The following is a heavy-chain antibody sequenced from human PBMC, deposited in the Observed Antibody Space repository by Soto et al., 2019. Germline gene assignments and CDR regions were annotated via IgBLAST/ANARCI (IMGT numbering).Heavy chain of an antibody. Sequence: QVQLVQSGAEMKKPGSSVKVSCQSSGGTFNNYAMNWVRQAPGQGPEWMGDISPMFGAAHYAPKFQGRVTNTADETTGRSYMQLSTLTSEDTALYCCTRQVLVHTPAFVYGGQATLVTVSS. CDR1: GGTFNNYA. D-gene: IGHD3-10*01. J-gene: IGHJ4*02. CDR2: ISPMFGAA. V-gene: IGHV1-69*19. CDR3: TRQVLVHTPAFVY.